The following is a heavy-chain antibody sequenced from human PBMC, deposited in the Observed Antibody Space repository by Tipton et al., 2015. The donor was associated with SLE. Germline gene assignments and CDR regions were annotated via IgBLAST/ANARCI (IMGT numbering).Heavy chain of an antibody. CDR2: ISTFNGNT. CDR3: ARDSSLDY. V-gene: IGHV1-18*04. CDR1: GYTFTANG. J-gene: IGHJ4*02. Sequence: QLVQSGAEVKKPGASVRVSCKASGYTFTANGFSWVRQAPGQGLEWMGWISTFNGNTIYAEDFQGRVTMTTDTASTTAYMELRTLRSDDTAIYYCARDSSLDYWGRGTLVTVSS.